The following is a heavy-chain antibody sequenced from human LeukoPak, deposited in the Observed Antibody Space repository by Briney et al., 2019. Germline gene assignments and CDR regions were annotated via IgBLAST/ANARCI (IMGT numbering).Heavy chain of an antibody. D-gene: IGHD3-22*01. CDR3: ARILDRDI. V-gene: IGHV4-4*07. Sequence: PSETLSLICTVSGGPITNSYWSWIRHSAGTGMEWIGRIHATGSTDYSPSLKSRVSISLDMPTKQFSLTLSAVTAADTATYYCARILDRDIWGQGTLVTVSP. J-gene: IGHJ3*02. CDR1: GGPITNSY. CDR2: IHATGST.